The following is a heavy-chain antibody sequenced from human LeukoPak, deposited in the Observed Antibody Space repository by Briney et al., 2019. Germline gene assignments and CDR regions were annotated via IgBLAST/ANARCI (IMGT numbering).Heavy chain of an antibody. Sequence: PGRSLRLSCAASGFTFDDYAMHWVRQAPGKGLEWASGISWNSGSIGYADSVKGRFTISRDNAKNSLYLQMNSLRAEDTALYYCAKDSGGYTIFYYFDYWGQGTLVTVSS. CDR3: AKDSGGYTIFYYFDY. CDR1: GFTFDDYA. V-gene: IGHV3-9*01. D-gene: IGHD5-12*01. J-gene: IGHJ4*02. CDR2: ISWNSGSI.